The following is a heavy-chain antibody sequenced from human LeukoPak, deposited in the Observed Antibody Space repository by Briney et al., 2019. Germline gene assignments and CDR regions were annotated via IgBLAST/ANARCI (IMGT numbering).Heavy chain of an antibody. D-gene: IGHD3-10*01. CDR3: ARQLNYGSGHGYFDL. V-gene: IGHV4-4*02. Sequence: SETLSLTCAVSGASISSNNWWTWVRQPPGKGLEWIGEIYHSGNTNYNPSLKGRVTISVDKSKNQFFLKLSSVTAADTAVYFCARQLNYGSGHGYFDLWGQGTLVTVSS. CDR2: IYHSGNT. CDR1: GASISSNNW. J-gene: IGHJ4*02.